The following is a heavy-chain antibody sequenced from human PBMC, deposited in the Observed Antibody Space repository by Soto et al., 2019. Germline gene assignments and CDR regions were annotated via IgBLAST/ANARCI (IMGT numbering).Heavy chain of an antibody. CDR2: IKEDGSET. D-gene: IGHD2-2*01. CDR1: GFVFSNSW. Sequence: EVQLVESGGALVQPGGSLRISCAASGFVFSNSWMTWVRQAPGKGLEWVANIKEDGSETNYVDSVKGRVTISRDNAKKSLFLQMNSLRAEDTAVYYCGRDHSVPRCGHEDCGQGTLVTV. J-gene: IGHJ4*02. CDR3: GRDHSVPRCGHED. V-gene: IGHV3-7*05.